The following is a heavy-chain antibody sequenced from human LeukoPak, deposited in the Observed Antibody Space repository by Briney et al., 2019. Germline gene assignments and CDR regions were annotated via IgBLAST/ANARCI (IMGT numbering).Heavy chain of an antibody. Sequence: VKVSCKASGYTFTSYGISWVRQAPGQGLEWMGWISAYNGNTNYAQKLQGRVTMTTDTSTSTAYTELRSLRSDDTAVYYCARDWEDSSSSDNYYYYYGMDVWGQGTTVAVSS. V-gene: IGHV1-18*01. J-gene: IGHJ6*02. CDR1: GYTFTSYG. CDR3: ARDWEDSSSSDNYYYYYGMDV. CDR2: ISAYNGNT. D-gene: IGHD6-6*01.